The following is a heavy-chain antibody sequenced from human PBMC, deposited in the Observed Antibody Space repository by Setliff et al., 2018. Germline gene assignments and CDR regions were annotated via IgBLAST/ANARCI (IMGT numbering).Heavy chain of an antibody. V-gene: IGHV4-38-2*01. CDR1: GYSISSDYY. CDR2: MYHSGST. D-gene: IGHD2-2*01. Sequence: TLSLPCAVSGYSISSDYYWGWIRQPPGKGLEWIGSMYHSGSTYYNPSLKSRVTISVDTSKNQFSLKLNYVTAADTAVYYCARALGYCSRTSCYADAFDIWGQGTMVTVSS. CDR3: ARALGYCSRTSCYADAFDI. J-gene: IGHJ3*02.